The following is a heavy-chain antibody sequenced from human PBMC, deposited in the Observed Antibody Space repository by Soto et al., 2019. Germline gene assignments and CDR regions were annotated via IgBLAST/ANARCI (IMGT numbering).Heavy chain of an antibody. CDR3: ASDPPYYYGSGSYWFDP. Sequence: EVQLVESGGGVVRPGESLRLSCAASGFTFDDYGMTWVRQAPGKGLEWVSGINWNGGSIVYADSVKGRFTISRDNAKNPLYLPMNSLRAEDTALYYCASDPPYYYGSGSYWFDPWGQGTLVTVSS. D-gene: IGHD3-10*01. V-gene: IGHV3-20*04. CDR1: GFTFDDYG. CDR2: INWNGGSI. J-gene: IGHJ5*02.